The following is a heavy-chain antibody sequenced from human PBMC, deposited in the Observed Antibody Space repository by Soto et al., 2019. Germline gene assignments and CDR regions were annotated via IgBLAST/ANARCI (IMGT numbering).Heavy chain of an antibody. D-gene: IGHD2-8*01. V-gene: IGHV1-2*04. CDR2: INPKSGGT. CDR1: GYSFTDYH. CDR3: ARGDSTDCSNGVCSFFYNHDMDD. J-gene: IGHJ6*02. Sequence: QVQLVQSGAEVKKPGASVKVSCKASGYSFTDYHIHWVRQAPGQGLEWLGRINPKSGGTSTAQKFKGWVTMTTETSISTASMQLTRLTSDDTAIYYCARGDSTDCSNGVCSFFYNHDMDDWGQGTTVTVSS.